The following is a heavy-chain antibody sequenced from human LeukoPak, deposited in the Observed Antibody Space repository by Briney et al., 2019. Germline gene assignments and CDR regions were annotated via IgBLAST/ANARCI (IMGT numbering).Heavy chain of an antibody. CDR3: ARVRYCSSTSCYVPDY. D-gene: IGHD2-2*01. CDR1: GFTFSGYG. V-gene: IGHV3-33*01. CDR2: IWYDGSNK. J-gene: IGHJ4*02. Sequence: GGSLRLSCAASGFTFSGYGMHWVRQAPGKGLEWVAVIWYDGSNKYYADSVKGRFTISRDNSKNTLYLQMNSLRAEDTAVYYCARVRYCSSTSCYVPDYWGQGTLVTVSS.